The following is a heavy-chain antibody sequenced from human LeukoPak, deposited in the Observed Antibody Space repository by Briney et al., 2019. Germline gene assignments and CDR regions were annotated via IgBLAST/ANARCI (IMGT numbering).Heavy chain of an antibody. J-gene: IGHJ3*02. CDR3: ATEYYDFWSGRVRDAFDI. Sequence: GGSLRLSCAASGFTFSSYAMHWVRQAPGKGLEWVAVISYDGSNKYYADSVKGRFTISRDNSKNTLYLQMNSLRAEDTAVYYCATEYYDFWSGRVRDAFDIWGQGTMVTVSS. D-gene: IGHD3-3*01. V-gene: IGHV3-30-3*01. CDR1: GFTFSSYA. CDR2: ISYDGSNK.